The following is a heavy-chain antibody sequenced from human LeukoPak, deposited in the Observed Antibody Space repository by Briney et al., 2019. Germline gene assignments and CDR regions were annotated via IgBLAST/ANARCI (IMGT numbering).Heavy chain of an antibody. CDR1: GGTFSSYA. J-gene: IGHJ4*02. Sequence: WASVKVSCKASGGTFSSYAISWVRQAPGQGLEWMGWISAYNGNTNYAQKLQGRVTMTTDTSTSTAYMELRSLRSDDTAVYYCARVLAYYDSSGYSFDYWGQGTLVTVSS. V-gene: IGHV1-18*01. D-gene: IGHD3-22*01. CDR2: ISAYNGNT. CDR3: ARVLAYYDSSGYSFDY.